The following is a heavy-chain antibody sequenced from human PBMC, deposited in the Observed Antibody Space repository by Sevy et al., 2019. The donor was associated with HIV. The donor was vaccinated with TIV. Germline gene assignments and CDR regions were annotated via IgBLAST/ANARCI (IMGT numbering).Heavy chain of an antibody. V-gene: IGHV6-1*01. J-gene: IGHJ6*02. CDR2: TYYRSKWYN. Sequence: SQTLSLTCAISGDSVSSIRTSWNWIRQSPSRGLDWLGRTYYRSKWYNDYATSVKSRITINADTSKNQVSLQLNSVTPEDTAVYYCAERTNDVFYYGMDVWGQGTTVTVSS. CDR3: AERTNDVFYYGMDV. CDR1: GDSVSSIRTS.